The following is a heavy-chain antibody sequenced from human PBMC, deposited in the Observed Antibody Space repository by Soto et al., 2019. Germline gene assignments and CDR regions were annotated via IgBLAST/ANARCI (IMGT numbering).Heavy chain of an antibody. V-gene: IGHV1-8*01. CDR2: MKPNSGNT. Sequence: ASVKVSCKASGYTFTSYDINWVRQATGQGLEWMGWMKPNSGNTGYAQKFQGRVTMTRNTSISTAYIELSSLRSEDTAVYYCARGITIFGVVPGWGQGTQVTVSS. D-gene: IGHD3-3*01. CDR1: GYTFTSYD. J-gene: IGHJ4*02. CDR3: ARGITIFGVVPG.